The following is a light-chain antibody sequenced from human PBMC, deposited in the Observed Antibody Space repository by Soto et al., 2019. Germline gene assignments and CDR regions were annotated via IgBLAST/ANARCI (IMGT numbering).Light chain of an antibody. CDR3: QQRSNPPIT. V-gene: IGKV3-11*01. Sequence: EIVLSQSPATLSLSPGERATLSCRASQSVSSYLAWYQQKPGQAPRLLIYGASNRATGIPDRFSGSASGTDFTLTISSLEPEDFAVYYCQQRSNPPITFGQGTRLEIK. CDR1: QSVSSY. CDR2: GAS. J-gene: IGKJ5*01.